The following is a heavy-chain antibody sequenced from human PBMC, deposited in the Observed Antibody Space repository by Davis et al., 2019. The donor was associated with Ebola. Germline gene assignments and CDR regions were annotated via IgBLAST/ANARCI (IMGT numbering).Heavy chain of an antibody. CDR3: AIRSGY. V-gene: IGHV3-7*01. D-gene: IGHD3-10*01. Sequence: AGSLTLSCAVSGFTSSPYWMTWVRQAPGKGLEWVANIKQDGSEKYYVDSVKGRFTISRDNAKNSLYLQMNSLRAEDTAVYYCAIRSGYWGQGTLVTVSS. CDR1: GFTSSPYW. CDR2: IKQDGSEK. J-gene: IGHJ4*02.